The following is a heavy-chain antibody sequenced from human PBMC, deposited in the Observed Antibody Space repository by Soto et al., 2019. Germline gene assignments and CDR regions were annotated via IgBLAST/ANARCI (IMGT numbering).Heavy chain of an antibody. J-gene: IGHJ6*02. Sequence: SETLSLTCTVSGGSISSGDYYWSWIRQPPGKGLEWIGYIYYSGSTYYNPSLKSRVTISVDTSKNQFSLKLSSVTAADTAVYYCAFTMVRGVIIKPSGGMDVWGQGTTVTVSS. D-gene: IGHD3-10*01. V-gene: IGHV4-30-4*01. CDR1: GGSISSGDYY. CDR2: IYYSGST. CDR3: AFTMVRGVIIKPSGGMDV.